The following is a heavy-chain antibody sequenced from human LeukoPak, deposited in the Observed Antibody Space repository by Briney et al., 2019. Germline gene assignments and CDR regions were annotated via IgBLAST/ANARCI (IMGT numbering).Heavy chain of an antibody. CDR3: ARASFEWFGELLYVVTCYGMDV. J-gene: IGHJ6*02. D-gene: IGHD3-10*01. CDR1: VGTFTSYA. CDR2: IIPIFGTA. V-gene: IGHV1-69*01. Sequence: SVRVSFTSSVGTFTSYAISWVRQAPGQGLEWRGGIIPIFGTANYAQKFQGRVTITADESTSTAYMELSSLRSEDTAVYYCARASFEWFGELLYVVTCYGMDVWGRGTTVTVSS.